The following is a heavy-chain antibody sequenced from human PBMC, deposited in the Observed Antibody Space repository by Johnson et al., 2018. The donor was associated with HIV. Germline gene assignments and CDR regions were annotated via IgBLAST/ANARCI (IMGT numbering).Heavy chain of an antibody. CDR3: ARVGATAAFDI. D-gene: IGHD1-26*01. V-gene: IGHV3-66*01. CDR2: IYGGGTT. Sequence: VQLVESGGGLVQPGGSLRLSCAASGFTVSTNYLTWVRQAPGKGLEWVSLIYGGGTTYYADSVKGRFTVSRDNSKNTLYLQMNSLRAEDTAVYYCARVGATAAFDIWGQGTMVTVSS. CDR1: GFTVSTNY. J-gene: IGHJ3*02.